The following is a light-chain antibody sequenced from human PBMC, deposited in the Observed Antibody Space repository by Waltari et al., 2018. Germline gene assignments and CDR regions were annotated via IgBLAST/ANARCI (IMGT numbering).Light chain of an antibody. Sequence: EIELTQSPGTLSLSPGERATLSCQTSQSVSSSYLAWYQQKPGQAPMVLSHGASNRATGIPDMFSGSGSGTDFTLTISRLEPEDFAVYYCQQYGSSPWTFGQGTKVEIK. V-gene: IGKV3-20*01. J-gene: IGKJ1*01. CDR2: GAS. CDR3: QQYGSSPWT. CDR1: QSVSSSY.